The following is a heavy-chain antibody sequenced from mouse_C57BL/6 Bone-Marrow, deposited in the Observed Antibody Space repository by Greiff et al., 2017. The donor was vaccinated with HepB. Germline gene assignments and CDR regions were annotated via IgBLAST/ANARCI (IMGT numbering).Heavy chain of an antibody. CDR3: ARRDCYGPLAMDY. J-gene: IGHJ4*01. CDR1: GFTFSDYG. CDR2: ISNLAYSI. D-gene: IGHD1-1*01. V-gene: IGHV5-15*04. Sequence: DVQLVESGGGLVQPGGSLKLSCAASGFTFSDYGMAWVRQAPRKGLEWVAFISNLAYSIYYADNVTGRITISRENAKNTLYLEMSSLRSEDTAMYYCARRDCYGPLAMDYWGQGTSVTVSS.